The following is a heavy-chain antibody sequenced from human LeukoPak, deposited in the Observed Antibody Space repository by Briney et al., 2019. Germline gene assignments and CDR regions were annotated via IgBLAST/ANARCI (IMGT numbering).Heavy chain of an antibody. Sequence: GASVKVSCKASRYTFTSYDINWVRQAPGQGLEWMGVINPSGGSTSYAQKFQGRVTMTRDTSTSTVYMELRSLRSEDTAVYYCARGPAWFGESYFDYWGQGTLVTVSS. CDR2: INPSGGST. V-gene: IGHV1-46*01. D-gene: IGHD3-10*01. J-gene: IGHJ4*02. CDR1: RYTFTSYD. CDR3: ARGPAWFGESYFDY.